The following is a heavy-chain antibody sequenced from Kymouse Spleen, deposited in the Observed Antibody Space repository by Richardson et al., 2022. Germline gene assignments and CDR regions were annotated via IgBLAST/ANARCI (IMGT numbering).Heavy chain of an antibody. CDR2: IYYSGST. CDR3: ARFLVRGVIIWFDP. Sequence: QVQLQESGPGLVKPSETLSLTCTVSGGSISSYYWSWIRQPPGKGLEWIGYIYYSGSTNYNPSLKSRVTISVDTSKNQFSLKLSSVTAADTAVYYCARFLVRGVIIWFDPWGQGTLVTVSS. V-gene: IGHV4-59*01. D-gene: IGHD3-10*01. J-gene: IGHJ5*02. CDR1: GGSISSYY.